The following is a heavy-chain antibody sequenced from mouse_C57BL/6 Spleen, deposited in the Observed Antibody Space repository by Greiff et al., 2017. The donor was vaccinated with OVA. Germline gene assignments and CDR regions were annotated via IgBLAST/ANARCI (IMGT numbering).Heavy chain of an antibody. V-gene: IGHV1-59*01. Sequence: VKLQQPGAELVRPGTSVKLSCKASGYTFTSYWMHWVKQRPGQGLEWIGVIDPSDSYTNYNQKFKGKATLTVDTSSSTAYMQLSSLTSEDSAVYYCARAYGSSYPYAMDYWGQGTSVTVSS. J-gene: IGHJ4*01. CDR3: ARAYGSSYPYAMDY. D-gene: IGHD1-1*01. CDR1: GYTFTSYW. CDR2: IDPSDSYT.